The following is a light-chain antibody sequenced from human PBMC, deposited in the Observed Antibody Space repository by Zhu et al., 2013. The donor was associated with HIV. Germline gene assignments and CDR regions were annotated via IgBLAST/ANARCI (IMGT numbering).Light chain of an antibody. CDR3: QQSYSTPHVT. J-gene: IGKJ2*01. Sequence: DIQVTQSPSSLSASVGDRVTITCRTSQTISTYLNWYQFQPGRAPKLLIYAASSLQSGVPSRFSGSGSGTDFTLTISSLQPEDFATYYCQQSYSTPHVTFCQGTKLEIK. CDR2: AAS. CDR1: QTISTY. V-gene: IGKV1-39*01.